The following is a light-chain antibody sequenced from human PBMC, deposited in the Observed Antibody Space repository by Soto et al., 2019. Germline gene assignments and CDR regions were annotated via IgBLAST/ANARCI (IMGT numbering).Light chain of an antibody. CDR3: QQRSNWPPGIT. V-gene: IGKV3-11*01. CDR2: DAS. CDR1: QSVSSY. Sequence: EIVLTQSPATLSLSPGERATLSCRASQSVSSYLAWYQQKPGQAPRLLIYDASNRATAIPARFSGSGSGTDFALTISSLEPEDFEVYYCQQRSNWPPGITFGPGTKVDIK. J-gene: IGKJ3*01.